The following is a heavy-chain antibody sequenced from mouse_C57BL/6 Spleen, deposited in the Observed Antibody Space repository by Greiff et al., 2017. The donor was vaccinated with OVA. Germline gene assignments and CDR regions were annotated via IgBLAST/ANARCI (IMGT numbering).Heavy chain of an antibody. CDR3: ARWGYGSSYDY. V-gene: IGHV1-55*01. D-gene: IGHD1-1*01. CDR2: IYPGSGST. Sequence: QVQLQQSGAELVKPGASVKMSCKASGYTFTSYWITWVKQRPGQGLEWIGDIYPGSGSTNYNEKFKSKATLTVDTSSSTAYMQLSSLTSEDSAVYYCARWGYGSSYDYWGQGTTLTVSS. CDR1: GYTFTSYW. J-gene: IGHJ2*01.